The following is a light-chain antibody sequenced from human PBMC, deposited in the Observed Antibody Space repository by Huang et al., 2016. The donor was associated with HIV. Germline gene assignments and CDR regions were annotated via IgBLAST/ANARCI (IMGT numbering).Light chain of an antibody. CDR3: QQSYSSPN. CDR1: QSISRD. Sequence: DIQMTQSPSSLSASVGDRVTIPCRASQSISRDLNWYQQKPGKAPKRLIYAASSLQSGVPARLSGSGSGTDSTLTISSLQPEDFATYYCQQSYSSPNFGQGTKLEI. CDR2: AAS. J-gene: IGKJ2*01. V-gene: IGKV1-39*01.